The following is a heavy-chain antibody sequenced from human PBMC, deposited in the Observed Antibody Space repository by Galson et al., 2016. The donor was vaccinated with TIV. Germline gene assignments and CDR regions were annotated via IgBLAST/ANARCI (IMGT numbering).Heavy chain of an antibody. V-gene: IGHV3-7*03. Sequence: SLRLSCAASGFTFSSFWMSWVRQAPGKGLEWVTNIKQDGSERYYVDSVKGRFIISRDNAKNSVYLQMNSLRVEDTAVYYCARGPSGYFDYWGRGTLVAVSS. J-gene: IGHJ4*02. CDR1: GFTFSSFW. CDR3: ARGPSGYFDY. D-gene: IGHD1-26*01. CDR2: IKQDGSER.